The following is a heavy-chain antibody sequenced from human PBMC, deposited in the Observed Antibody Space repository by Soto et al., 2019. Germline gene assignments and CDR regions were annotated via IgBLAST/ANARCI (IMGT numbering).Heavy chain of an antibody. CDR2: IYYSGST. D-gene: IGHD1-1*01. CDR3: GRGFWSLQQFDY. V-gene: IGHV4-59*01. Sequence: PGETLSLTCTVSGGSISGYYMSWIRQPPGKGLEWIGCIYYSGSTNYNPYLKSRDTISVDTSKNPFSLKQIHMNAADTAVYYVGRGFWSLQQFDYWGQGTLVTVYS. J-gene: IGHJ4*02. CDR1: GGSISGYY.